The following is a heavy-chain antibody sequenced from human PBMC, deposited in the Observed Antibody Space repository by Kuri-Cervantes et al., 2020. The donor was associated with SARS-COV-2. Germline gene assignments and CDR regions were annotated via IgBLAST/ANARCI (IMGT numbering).Heavy chain of an antibody. CDR1: GGSVSSGSYY. Sequence: ESLKISCTVSGGSVSSGSYYWSWIRQPPGTGLEWIGYIYYSGSTNYNPSLKSRVTISVDTSRNQFSLKLSSVTAADTAVYYCARDRATIFGVVTPSWYFDLWGRGTLVTVSS. J-gene: IGHJ2*01. V-gene: IGHV4-61*01. CDR3: ARDRATIFGVVTPSWYFDL. D-gene: IGHD3-3*01. CDR2: IYYSGST.